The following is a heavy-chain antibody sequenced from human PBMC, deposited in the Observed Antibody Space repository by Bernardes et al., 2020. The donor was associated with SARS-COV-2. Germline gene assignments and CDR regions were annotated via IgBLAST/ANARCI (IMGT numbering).Heavy chain of an antibody. CDR1: GGSISSYW. CDR2: INYSGST. V-gene: IGHV4-59*01. Sequence: SEALSLTCILSGGSISSYWWSWIRQPPGKGLEWIGYINYSGSTKYNPSLKSRVTISVDTSKNQFSLNLNSVTAADTAVYYCARANYDYWSDYSRYFDLWGRGTLVSVSS. J-gene: IGHJ2*01. CDR3: ARANYDYWSDYSRYFDL. D-gene: IGHD3-16*01.